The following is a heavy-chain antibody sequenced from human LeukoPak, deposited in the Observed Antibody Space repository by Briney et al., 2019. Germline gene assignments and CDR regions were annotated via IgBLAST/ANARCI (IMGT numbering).Heavy chain of an antibody. V-gene: IGHV3-33*08. CDR2: IWYDGSNK. CDR3: ARDSATYYYDSSGSDY. D-gene: IGHD3-22*01. J-gene: IGHJ4*02. Sequence: PGGSLRLSCTASGFTFSNFWMGWVRQAPGKGLEWVAVIWYDGSNKYYADSVKGRFTISRDNSKNTLYLQMNSLRAEDTAVYYCARDSATYYYDSSGSDYWGQGTLVTVSS. CDR1: GFTFSNFW.